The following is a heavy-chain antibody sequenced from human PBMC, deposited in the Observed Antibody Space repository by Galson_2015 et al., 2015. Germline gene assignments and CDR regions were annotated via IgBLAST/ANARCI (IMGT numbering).Heavy chain of an antibody. Sequence: QSGAEVKKPGESLKISCKGSGYTFSRYWIGWVRQMPGKGLEWMGIIYPSDSDTGYSPSFQGQVTISADKSISTAYLQWSSLKASDTAMYYCARLISVGAMDYFDYWGQGTLVTVSS. D-gene: IGHD1-26*01. CDR3: ARLISVGAMDYFDY. CDR2: IYPSDSDT. CDR1: GYTFSRYW. J-gene: IGHJ4*02. V-gene: IGHV5-51*01.